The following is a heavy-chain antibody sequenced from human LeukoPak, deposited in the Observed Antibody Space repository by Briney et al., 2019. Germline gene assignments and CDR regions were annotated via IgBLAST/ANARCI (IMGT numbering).Heavy chain of an antibody. V-gene: IGHV4-39*01. CDR1: GGSISSSNSY. J-gene: IGHJ4*02. CDR3: ARHGSGIAVFDY. D-gene: IGHD6-19*01. Sequence: SETLSLTCTVSGGSISSSNSYWAWIRQPPGKGLEWIGSIYYSGSGATYYNPSLKSRVTISVDTSKNQFSLKLSSVTAADTAVYYCARHGSGIAVFDYWGQGTLVTVSS. CDR2: IYYSGSGAT.